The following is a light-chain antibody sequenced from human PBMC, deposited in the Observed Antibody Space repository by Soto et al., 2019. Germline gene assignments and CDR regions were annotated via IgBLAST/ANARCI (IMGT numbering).Light chain of an antibody. CDR2: DVS. Sequence: QSALTQPASVSGSPGQSITISCTGTSSDVGGYNYVSWYQHHPGKAPKVMIYDVSNRPSGVSNRFSGSKSGNTASLTISGLQTEDEADYYCSSYTSSNSHIFGTGTKLTVL. V-gene: IGLV2-14*03. CDR1: SSDVGGYNY. CDR3: SSYTSSNSHI. J-gene: IGLJ1*01.